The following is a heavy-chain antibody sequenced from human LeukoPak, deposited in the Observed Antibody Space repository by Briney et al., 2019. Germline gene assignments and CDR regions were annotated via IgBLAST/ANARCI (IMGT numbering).Heavy chain of an antibody. CDR2: INHSGSI. CDR3: ASRRCSSTSCYFGYYYGMDV. Sequence: PSETLSLTCAVYGGSFSGYYWSWIRQPPGKGLEWIGEINHSGSINYNPSLKSRVTISVDTSKNQFSLKMSSVTAADTAVYYCASRRCSSTSCYFGYYYGMDVWGKGTTVTASS. V-gene: IGHV4-34*01. CDR1: GGSFSGYY. J-gene: IGHJ6*04. D-gene: IGHD2-2*01.